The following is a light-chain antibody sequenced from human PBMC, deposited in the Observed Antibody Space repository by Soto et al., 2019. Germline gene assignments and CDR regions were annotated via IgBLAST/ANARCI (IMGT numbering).Light chain of an antibody. CDR2: DAS. V-gene: IGKV3-11*01. J-gene: IGKJ5*01. CDR1: QSISSY. CDR3: HQRQYWPPIT. Sequence: LLTQSPATLSVSPGQRVTLSCRASQSISSYLAWYQQRPGQPSRLLIYDASNRATGIPARFSGSGSGTDFTLTISSLEPEDFAVYYCHQRQYWPPITFGQGTRLEI.